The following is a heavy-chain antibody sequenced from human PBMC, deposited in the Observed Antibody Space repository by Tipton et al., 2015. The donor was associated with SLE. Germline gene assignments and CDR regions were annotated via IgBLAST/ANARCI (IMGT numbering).Heavy chain of an antibody. CDR1: GFTVSSNY. J-gene: IGHJ4*02. Sequence: QLVQSGGGLIQPGGSLRLSCVASGFTVSSNYMSWVRQAPGKGLEWVSVIYSGGSTYYADSVKGRFTISRDNAKNSLYLQMNSLRAEDTAVYYCARVAPLEHFDYWGQGTLVTVSS. D-gene: IGHD1-1*01. CDR3: ARVAPLEHFDY. V-gene: IGHV3-53*01. CDR2: IYSGGST.